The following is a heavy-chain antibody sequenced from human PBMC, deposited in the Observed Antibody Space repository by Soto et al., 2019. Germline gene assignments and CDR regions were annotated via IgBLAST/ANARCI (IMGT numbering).Heavy chain of an antibody. CDR3: AKDRGSYYNGMDV. Sequence: PGGSLRLSCAASGFTFSSYGMHWVRQAPGKGLEWVAVIWYDGSNKYYADSVKGRFTISRDNSKNTLYLQMNSLRAEDTAVYYCAKDRGSYYNGMDVWGQGTTVTVSS. CDR1: GFTFSSYG. CDR2: IWYDGSNK. D-gene: IGHD1-26*01. J-gene: IGHJ6*02. V-gene: IGHV3-33*06.